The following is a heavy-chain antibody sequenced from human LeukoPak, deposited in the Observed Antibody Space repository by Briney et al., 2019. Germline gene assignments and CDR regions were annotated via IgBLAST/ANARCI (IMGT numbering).Heavy chain of an antibody. Sequence: PSQTLSLTCAISGDSVSSNSAAWNWIRQSPSRGLEWLGRTYYRSKWYNDYAVSVKSRITINPDTSKNQFSLQLNSVTPEDTAVYYCARGPLGKAGWGVSGGYFDYWGQGTLVTVSS. CDR1: GDSVSSNSAA. J-gene: IGHJ4*02. V-gene: IGHV6-1*01. CDR3: ARGPLGKAGWGVSGGYFDY. CDR2: TYYRSKWYN. D-gene: IGHD3-10*01.